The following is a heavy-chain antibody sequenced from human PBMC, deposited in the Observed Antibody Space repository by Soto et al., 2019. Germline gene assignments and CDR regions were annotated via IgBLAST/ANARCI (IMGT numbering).Heavy chain of an antibody. CDR2: IIPLFGTA. CDR3: ATELGENPASPFDA. CDR1: GVTFSSET. V-gene: IGHV1-69*01. Sequence: QVQLVQSGADVKKPGSSVKVSCKASGVTFSSETLGWVRQAPGQGLEWVGGIIPLFGTASYAQKFQGRVTITADESTSTVYMEFSSLRSDDTAVYFCATELGENPASPFDAWGQGPLVTVSS. D-gene: IGHD3-10*01. J-gene: IGHJ4*02.